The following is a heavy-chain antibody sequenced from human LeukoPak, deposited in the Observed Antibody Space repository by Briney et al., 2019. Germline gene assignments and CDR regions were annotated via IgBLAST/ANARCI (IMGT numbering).Heavy chain of an antibody. Sequence: ASVRVSYTVSGYTHPELSIRWVPQAPGKGLEWMGRFDPEDDETIYAQKFQGRVTMTEATSTDTAYMELISLRSEDTAVYYCAKSGIYYYYGMDVWGQGTTVTVSS. D-gene: IGHD3-10*01. CDR3: AKSGIYYYYGMDV. CDR2: FDPEDDET. J-gene: IGHJ6*02. V-gene: IGHV1-24*01. CDR1: GYTHPELS.